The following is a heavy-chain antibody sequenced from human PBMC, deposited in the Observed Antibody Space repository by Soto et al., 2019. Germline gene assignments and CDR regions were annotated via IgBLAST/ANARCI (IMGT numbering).Heavy chain of an antibody. CDR2: ISTYNGNT. Sequence: QVQLVQSGTEVKKPGASVKVSGKASGYTFTNYGSYWVRQAPGQRLEWMGWISTYNGNTNYAQKLQGRVTMTTDTSTSTAYMELRRLRSDDTAVYYCARDEGNYGDPYSYYGMDVWGQGTTVTVSS. CDR3: ARDEGNYGDPYSYYGMDV. CDR1: GYTFTNYG. D-gene: IGHD4-17*01. J-gene: IGHJ6*02. V-gene: IGHV1-18*01.